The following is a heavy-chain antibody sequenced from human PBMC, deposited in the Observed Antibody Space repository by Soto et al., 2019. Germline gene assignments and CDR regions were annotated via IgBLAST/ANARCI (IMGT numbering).Heavy chain of an antibody. CDR1: GGSISSGGYS. CDR3: ASFGVASMSWFDP. CDR2: IYHSGST. Sequence: PSETLSLTCAVSGGSISSGGYSWSWIRQPPGKGLEWIGYIYHSGSTYYNPSLKSRVTISLDTPKNQFSLKLSSVTAADTAVYYCASFGVASMSWFDPWGQGTLVTVSS. V-gene: IGHV4-30-2*05. J-gene: IGHJ5*02. D-gene: IGHD3-3*01.